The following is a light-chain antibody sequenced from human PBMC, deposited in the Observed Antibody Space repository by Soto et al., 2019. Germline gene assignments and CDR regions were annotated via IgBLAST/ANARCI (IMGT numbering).Light chain of an antibody. CDR2: EVT. Sequence: QSALTQPPSASGSPGQSVAISCTGTSSDVGGYNDVSWYQQHPGKAPKLMIYEVTKRPSGVPDRFSGSKSGNTASLTVSGLQADDEADYYCSSKAGNNNLGVVFGGGTKLTVL. V-gene: IGLV2-8*01. CDR3: SSKAGNNNLGVV. CDR1: SSDVGGYND. J-gene: IGLJ2*01.